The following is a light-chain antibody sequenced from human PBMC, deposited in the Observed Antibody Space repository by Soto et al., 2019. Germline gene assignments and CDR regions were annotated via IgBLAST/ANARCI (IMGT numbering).Light chain of an antibody. J-gene: IGLJ3*02. CDR2: DVS. CDR3: SSYAGSDTLGV. CDR1: SNDVGGYKY. V-gene: IGLV2-11*01. Sequence: QSALTQPRSVSGSPGQSVTISCTGTSNDVGGYKYVSWYQQHPGKAPQLMIYDVSKRPSGVPDRFSGSKSGNTASLTISGHQAEDEADYYCSSYAGSDTLGVFGGGTQLTVL.